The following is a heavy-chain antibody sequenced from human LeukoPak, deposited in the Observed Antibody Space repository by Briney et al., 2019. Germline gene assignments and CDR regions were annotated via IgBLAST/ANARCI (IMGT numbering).Heavy chain of an antibody. V-gene: IGHV1-2*02. D-gene: IGHD3-22*01. J-gene: IGHJ3*02. Sequence: ASVKVSCKASGYTFTGYYIHWVRQAPGQGLEWMGWINPNSGGTNYAQKFQGRVTMTRDTSISTAYMELSRLRSDDTAVYYCARVFYYDSSGYDAFDIWGQGTMVTVSS. CDR2: INPNSGGT. CDR1: GYTFTGYY. CDR3: ARVFYYDSSGYDAFDI.